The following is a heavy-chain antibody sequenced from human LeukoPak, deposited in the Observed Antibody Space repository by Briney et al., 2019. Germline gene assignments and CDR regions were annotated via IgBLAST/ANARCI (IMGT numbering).Heavy chain of an antibody. CDR1: GFTFSSYA. V-gene: IGHV3-23*01. CDR3: ARGPQFCSGGSCYGYYFDY. Sequence: PGGSLRLSCAASGFTFSSYAMSWVRQAPGRGLEWVSAISISGDDTYYADSVKGRFTISRDNSRSTLYLQMNSLRAEDTAVYYCARGPQFCSGGSCYGYYFDYWGQGTLVTVSS. D-gene: IGHD2-15*01. CDR2: ISISGDDT. J-gene: IGHJ4*02.